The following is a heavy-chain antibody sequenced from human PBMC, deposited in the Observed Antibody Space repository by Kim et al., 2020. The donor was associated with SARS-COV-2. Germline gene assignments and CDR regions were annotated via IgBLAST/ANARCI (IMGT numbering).Heavy chain of an antibody. V-gene: IGHV3-23*01. CDR3: AKHSGRYAFDS. CDR1: GFTFMEYA. J-gene: IGHJ4*02. Sequence: GGSLRLSCAAYGFTFMEYAVSWVRQAPGKGLEWVADVSGSGGNIHYADSVKGRFIISRDNSKNTVYLQMNSLRGEEKAAYYCAKHSGRYAFDSWGQGNL. D-gene: IGHD1-26*01. CDR2: VSGSGGNI.